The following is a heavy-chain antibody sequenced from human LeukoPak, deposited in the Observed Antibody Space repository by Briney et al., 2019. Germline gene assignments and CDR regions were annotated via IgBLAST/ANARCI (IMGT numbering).Heavy chain of an antibody. CDR2: ISSSGTTI. J-gene: IGHJ4*02. D-gene: IGHD1-26*01. CDR3: ARRRDSGSLQHFDY. V-gene: IGHV3-11*01. CDR1: GFTFSDYY. Sequence: GGSLRLSCAASGFTFSDYYMSWIRQAPGKGLEWVSYISSSGTTIYYADSVKGRFTISRDNAKNSLYLQMNSLRAEDTAVSYCARRRDSGSLQHFDYWGQGTLVTVSS.